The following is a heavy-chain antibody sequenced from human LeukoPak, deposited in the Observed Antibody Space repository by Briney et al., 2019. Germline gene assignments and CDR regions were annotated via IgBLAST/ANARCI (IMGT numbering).Heavy chain of an antibody. CDR3: AAVAGLGNAFDI. D-gene: IGHD6-19*01. Sequence: ASVKVSCKASGYTFTSYYMHWVRQAPGQGLEWMGWINPNSGGTNYAQKFQGRVTMTRDTSISTAYMELSRLRSDDTAVYYCAAVAGLGNAFDIWGQGTMVTVSS. CDR2: INPNSGGT. V-gene: IGHV1-2*02. CDR1: GYTFTSYY. J-gene: IGHJ3*02.